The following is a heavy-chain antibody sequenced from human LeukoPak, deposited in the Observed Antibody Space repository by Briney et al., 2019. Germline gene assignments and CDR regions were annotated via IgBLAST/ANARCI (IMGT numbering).Heavy chain of an antibody. CDR2: ISGSGGST. CDR1: GFTFSSYA. Sequence: GGSLRLSCAASGFTFSSYAMSWVRQAPGKGLEWVSAISGSGGSTYYADSGRGRFTISRDNSKNTLYLQMNSLRAEDTAVYYCAKVLQAQSNGLLNILWWLHWGQGTLVTVSS. D-gene: IGHD3-10*01. CDR3: AKVLQAQSNGLLNILWWLH. V-gene: IGHV3-23*01. J-gene: IGHJ4*02.